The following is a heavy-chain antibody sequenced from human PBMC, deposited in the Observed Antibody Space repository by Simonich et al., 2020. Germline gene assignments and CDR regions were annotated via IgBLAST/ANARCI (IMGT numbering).Heavy chain of an antibody. D-gene: IGHD7-27*01. CDR3: AREDLTGDAFDI. CDR1: GFTFSSYA. J-gene: IGHJ3*02. Sequence: QVQLVESGGGVVQPGRSLRLSCAASGFTFSSYAMHWVRQAPGRGLRWVAVISNDGSNKYDADSVKGRFTISRDNSKNTLYLQMNSLRAEDTAVYYCAREDLTGDAFDIWGQGTMVTVSS. V-gene: IGHV3-30*07. CDR2: ISNDGSNK.